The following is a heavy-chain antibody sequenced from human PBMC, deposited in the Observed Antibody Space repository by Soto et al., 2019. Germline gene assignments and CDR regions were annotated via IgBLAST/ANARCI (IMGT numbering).Heavy chain of an antibody. CDR2: IKEDGSEK. Sequence: PGGSLRLSCAASGFNVSSNYITWVRQAPGKGLEWVGNIKEDGSEKYYEDSVKGRFTISRDNAKNSLYLQMNSLRAEDTAVYYCARDDYGYAHWGQGSRVTVSS. J-gene: IGHJ4*02. CDR3: ARDDYGYAH. D-gene: IGHD5-12*01. CDR1: GFNVSSNY. V-gene: IGHV3-7*01.